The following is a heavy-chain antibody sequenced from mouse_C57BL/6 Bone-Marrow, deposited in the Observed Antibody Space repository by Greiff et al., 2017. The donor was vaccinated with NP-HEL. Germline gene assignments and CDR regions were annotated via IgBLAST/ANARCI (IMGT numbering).Heavy chain of an antibody. Sequence: VQLKQSGAELVRPGASVKLSCTASGFNIKDDYMHWVKQRPEQGLEWIGWIDPENGDTEYASKFQGKATITADTSSNTAYLQLSSLTSEDTAVYYCTTRPLYGSSPFDYWGQGTTLTVSS. CDR3: TTRPLYGSSPFDY. CDR1: GFNIKDDY. D-gene: IGHD1-1*01. V-gene: IGHV14-4*01. CDR2: IDPENGDT. J-gene: IGHJ2*01.